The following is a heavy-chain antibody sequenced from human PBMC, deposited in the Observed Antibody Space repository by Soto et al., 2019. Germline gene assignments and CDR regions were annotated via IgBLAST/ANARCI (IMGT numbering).Heavy chain of an antibody. D-gene: IGHD2-2*01. CDR3: VKDPYCSGTTCFRAFDI. CDR1: GFCFSRYA. CDR2: ISNNGEST. J-gene: IGHJ3*02. V-gene: IGHV3-64D*06. Sequence: GGSMRLSRSASGFCFSRYAMHWVRQAPGKGLEYVSVISNNGESTYYADSVRGRFTISRDNSKDTLWLQMSGLRAEDTAIYYCVKDPYCSGTTCFRAFDIWGQGTMVTVSS.